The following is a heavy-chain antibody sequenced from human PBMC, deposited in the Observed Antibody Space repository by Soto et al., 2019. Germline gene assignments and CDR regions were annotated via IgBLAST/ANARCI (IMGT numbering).Heavy chain of an antibody. D-gene: IGHD6-13*01. J-gene: IGHJ6*02. CDR2: INAGNGNT. CDR3: ARASPGLEAAGYCYGMDV. V-gene: IGHV1-3*01. CDR1: GYTFTSYA. Sequence: QVQLVQSGAEVKKPGASVKVSCKASGYTFTSYAMHWVRQAPGQRLEWMGWINAGNGNTKYSQKFQGRVTITRDTSASTAYMELSSLRSEDTAVYYCARASPGLEAAGYCYGMDVWGQGTTVTVSS.